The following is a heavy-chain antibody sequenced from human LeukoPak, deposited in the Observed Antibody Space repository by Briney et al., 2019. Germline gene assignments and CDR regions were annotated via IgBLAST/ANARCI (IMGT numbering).Heavy chain of an antibody. V-gene: IGHV3-48*03. J-gene: IGHJ4*02. CDR1: GFTFSSYE. CDR2: ISSSGSTI. D-gene: IGHD3-22*01. Sequence: GGSLRLSCAASGFTFSSYEMNWVRQAPGKGLEWVSYISSSGSTIYYADSVKGRFTISRDNAKNSLYLQMNSLRAEDTAVYYCARDNYYDSSGYSGYWGQGTLVTVSS. CDR3: ARDNYYDSSGYSGY.